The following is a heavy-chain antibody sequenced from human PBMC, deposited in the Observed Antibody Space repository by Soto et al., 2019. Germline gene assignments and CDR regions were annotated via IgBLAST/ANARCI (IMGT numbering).Heavy chain of an antibody. CDR2: IYYSGST. Sequence: SETLSLTCTVSGGSISSGGYYWSWIRQHPGKGLEWIGYIYYSGSTYYNPSLKSRVTISVDTSKNQFSLKLSSVTAADTAVYYCAREGSIFALGSTFDIWGQGTMVTVSS. CDR1: GGSISSGGYY. J-gene: IGHJ3*02. D-gene: IGHD2-21*01. V-gene: IGHV4-31*03. CDR3: AREGSIFALGSTFDI.